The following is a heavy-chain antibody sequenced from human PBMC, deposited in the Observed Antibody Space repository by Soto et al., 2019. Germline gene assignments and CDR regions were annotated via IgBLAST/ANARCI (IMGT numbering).Heavy chain of an antibody. Sequence: QVQLQESGPGLVKPSQTLSLTCTVSGGSFSSGGYSWSWIRQHPGKGLEWIGYIYYSGSTYYNPSLKSRVTISVDTSKNQFSLKLSSVTAADTAVYYCARELRFGEDYYGMDVWGQGTTVTVSS. V-gene: IGHV4-31*03. D-gene: IGHD3-10*01. CDR2: IYYSGST. J-gene: IGHJ6*02. CDR3: ARELRFGEDYYGMDV. CDR1: GGSFSSGGYS.